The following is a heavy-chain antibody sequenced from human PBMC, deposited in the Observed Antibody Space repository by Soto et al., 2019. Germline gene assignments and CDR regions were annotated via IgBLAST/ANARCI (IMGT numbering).Heavy chain of an antibody. Sequence: GGSLRLSCAASGFTFDDYAVHWVRQAPGKGLEWVSSISWNSGSIHYADSVKGRFTISRDNAKNSLYLQMNSLRAEDTALYYCAKSPSASYADYWGQGTLVTVSS. CDR3: AKSPSASYADY. J-gene: IGHJ4*02. CDR2: ISWNSGSI. D-gene: IGHD2-2*01. V-gene: IGHV3-9*01. CDR1: GFTFDDYA.